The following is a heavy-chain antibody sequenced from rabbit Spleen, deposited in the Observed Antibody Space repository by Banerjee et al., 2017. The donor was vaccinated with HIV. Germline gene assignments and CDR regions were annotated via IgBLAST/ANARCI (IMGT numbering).Heavy chain of an antibody. CDR3: ARDTGSSFSSYGMDL. Sequence: EESGGGLVKPEGSLTLTCKASGFSSSDRDGMCWVGQAPGKGLEWIACINAATGKPVYATWSKGRFTISRTSSTTVTLQMTSLTAADTATYFCARDTGSSFSSYGMDLWGPGTLVTVS. D-gene: IGHD8-1*01. CDR1: GFSSSDRDG. V-gene: IGHV1S45*01. J-gene: IGHJ6*01. CDR2: INAATGKP.